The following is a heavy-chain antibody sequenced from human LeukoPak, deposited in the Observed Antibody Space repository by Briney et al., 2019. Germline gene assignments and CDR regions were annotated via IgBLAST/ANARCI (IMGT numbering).Heavy chain of an antibody. J-gene: IGHJ4*02. D-gene: IGHD2-2*01. V-gene: IGHV3-48*04. Sequence: GGSLRLSCAASGFTFSIYSMNWVRQAPGKGLEWVSYISGSSDTIYYADSVKGRFTISIDNAKNSLYLQMNSLRAEDTAVYYCAKDLGGYCSSTSCYPFDYWGQGTLVTVTS. CDR2: ISGSSDTI. CDR1: GFTFSIYS. CDR3: AKDLGGYCSSTSCYPFDY.